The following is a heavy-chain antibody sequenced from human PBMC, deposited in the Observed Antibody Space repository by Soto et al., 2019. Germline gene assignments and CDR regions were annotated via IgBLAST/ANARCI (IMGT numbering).Heavy chain of an antibody. J-gene: IGHJ4*02. CDR1: GGSISSSNW. V-gene: IGHV4-4*02. CDR3: SRDDSDWFFN. CDR2: IYHSGST. D-gene: IGHD3-9*01. Sequence: PSETLSLTCAVSGGSISSSNWWSWVRQPPGKGLEWIGEIYHSGSTNYNPSLESRVTISVDKSKNQFSLKLSSVTAADTAVYYCSRDDSDWFFNWGRGTLVTVSS.